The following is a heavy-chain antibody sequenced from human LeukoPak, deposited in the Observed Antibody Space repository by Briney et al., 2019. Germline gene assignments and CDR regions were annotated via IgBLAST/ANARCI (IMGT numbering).Heavy chain of an antibody. Sequence: GESLKVSCKCSGYTFPSYWIAWVRQMPGKGLEWMGIIYPGDSDTRYSPSFQGQVTISADKSISTAYLQWSSLKASDSAMYYCATNTMFRGIHAFDIWGQGTMVTVSS. CDR3: ATNTMFRGIHAFDI. CDR1: GYTFPSYW. J-gene: IGHJ3*02. V-gene: IGHV5-51*01. D-gene: IGHD3-10*01. CDR2: IYPGDSDT.